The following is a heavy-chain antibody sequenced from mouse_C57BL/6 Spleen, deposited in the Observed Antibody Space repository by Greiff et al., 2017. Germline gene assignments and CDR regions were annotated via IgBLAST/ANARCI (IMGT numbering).Heavy chain of an antibody. CDR1: GYSITSGYY. Sequence: EVQLVESGPGLVKPSQSLSLTCSVTGYSITSGYYWNWIRQFPGNKLEWMGYISYDGSNNYNPSLKNRISITRDTSKNQFFLKLNSVTTEDTATYYCARDRGRNWYFDVWGTGTTVTVSS. J-gene: IGHJ1*03. D-gene: IGHD3-1*01. CDR2: ISYDGSN. V-gene: IGHV3-6*01. CDR3: ARDRGRNWYFDV.